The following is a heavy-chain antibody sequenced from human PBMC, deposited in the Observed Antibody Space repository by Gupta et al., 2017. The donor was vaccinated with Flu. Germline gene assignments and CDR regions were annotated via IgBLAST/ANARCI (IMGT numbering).Heavy chain of an antibody. CDR2: IDWDEDK. V-gene: IGHV2-70*01. CDR3: ARTRRSSSAPLDY. J-gene: IGHJ4*02. Sequence: QVTLTESGPALVNPTQPLTLTCTFSGFPLSTSGMCVSWIRQHPGKALEWLALIDWDEDKCYSTSLKTRLTISKDTSKNQVVLTMTNMDPVDTATYYCARTRRSSSAPLDYWGQGTRVTVSA. CDR1: GFPLSTSGMC. D-gene: IGHD6-6*01.